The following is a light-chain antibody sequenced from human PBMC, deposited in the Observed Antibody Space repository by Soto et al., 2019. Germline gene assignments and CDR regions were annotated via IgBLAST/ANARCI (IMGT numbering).Light chain of an antibody. CDR2: DVT. CDR3: SSYTSSSTYV. V-gene: IGLV2-14*01. J-gene: IGLJ1*01. Sequence: QSVLTQRASVSGSPGQSVTISCTGTSSDVGGYDYVSWYQHHPGKAPKLVIYDVTYRPSGVSDRFSGSKSANTASLTISGLQAEDEADYYCSSYTSSSTYVFGTGTKVTVL. CDR1: SSDVGGYDY.